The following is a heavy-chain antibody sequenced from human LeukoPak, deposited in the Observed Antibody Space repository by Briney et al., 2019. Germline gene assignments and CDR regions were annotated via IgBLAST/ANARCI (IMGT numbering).Heavy chain of an antibody. CDR2: IYSGGTT. J-gene: IGHJ4*02. V-gene: IGHV3-53*01. D-gene: IGHD6-13*01. Sequence: GGSLRLSCAASGFTVSSNYMTWVRQAPGKGLEWVSVIYSGGTTYYADSVKGRFTISRDNSKNTLFLQMDSLRAEDTAMYYCARTSSSWFQYIDWGQGTLVTVSS. CDR1: GFTVSSNY. CDR3: ARTSSSWFQYID.